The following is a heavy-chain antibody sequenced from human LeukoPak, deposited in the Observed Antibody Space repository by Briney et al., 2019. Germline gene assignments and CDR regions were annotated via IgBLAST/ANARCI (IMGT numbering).Heavy chain of an antibody. J-gene: IGHJ6*02. CDR3: ARVNVLTGYYKGYYGMDV. Sequence: GGSLRLSCAASGFTFSSYAMHWVRQAPGKGLEWVAVISYDGSNKYYADSVKGRFTISRDNSKNTLYLQMNSLRAEDTAVYYCARVNVLTGYYKGYYGMDVWGQGTTVTVSS. CDR1: GFTFSSYA. D-gene: IGHD3-9*01. V-gene: IGHV3-30*04. CDR2: ISYDGSNK.